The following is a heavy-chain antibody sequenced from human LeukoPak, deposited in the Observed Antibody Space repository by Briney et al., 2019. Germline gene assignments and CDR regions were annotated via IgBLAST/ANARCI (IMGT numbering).Heavy chain of an antibody. CDR1: GYTFAGYY. V-gene: IGHV1-2*02. CDR2: INPNSGGT. D-gene: IGHD6-13*01. J-gene: IGHJ4*02. Sequence: ASVKVSCKASGYTFAGYYMHWVRQAPGQGLEWKGWINPNSGGTNYAQKFQGRVTMTRDTSISTAYMELSRLRSDDTAVYYCARDYSSSWYYFDYWGQGTLVTVSS. CDR3: ARDYSSSWYYFDY.